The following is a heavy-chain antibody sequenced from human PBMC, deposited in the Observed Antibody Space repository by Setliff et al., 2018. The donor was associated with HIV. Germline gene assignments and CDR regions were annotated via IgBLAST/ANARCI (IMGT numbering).Heavy chain of an antibody. J-gene: IGHJ3*01. Sequence: ASVKVSCKASGYTFTSYAMHWVRQAPGQRLEWMGWINAGNGNTKYSQKFQGRVTITRDTSASTAYMELSSLRSEDTAVYYCATFFLNTMTSCPACPDAFDVWGLGTMVTVSS. CDR2: INAGNGNT. CDR3: ATFFLNTMTSCPACPDAFDV. V-gene: IGHV1-3*01. CDR1: GYTFTSYA. D-gene: IGHD3-22*01.